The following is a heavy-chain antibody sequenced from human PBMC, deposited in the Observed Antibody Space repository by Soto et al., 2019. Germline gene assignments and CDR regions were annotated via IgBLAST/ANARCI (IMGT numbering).Heavy chain of an antibody. CDR2: IYYSGST. V-gene: IGHV4-31*03. CDR1: GGSISSGGYY. J-gene: IGHJ5*02. D-gene: IGHD3-10*01. CDR3: ACYGSGKGWFDP. Sequence: QVQLQESGPGLVKPSQTLSLTCTVSGGSISSGGYYWSWIRQHPGKGLEWIGYIYYSGSTYYNPSLKNRVTISVDTYKNQFSLKLSAVTAADTAVYYCACYGSGKGWFDPWGQGTLVTVSS.